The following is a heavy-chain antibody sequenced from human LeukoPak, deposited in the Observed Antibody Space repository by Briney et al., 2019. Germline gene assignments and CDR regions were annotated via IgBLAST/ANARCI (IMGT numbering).Heavy chain of an antibody. Sequence: PGGSLRLSCAASGFTFSSYSMNWVRQAPGKGLEWVSAISGSGGSTYYADSVKGRFTISRDNSKNTLYLQMNSLRAEDTAVYYCAKDHYYDSSGWIYYFDYWGQGTLVTVSS. J-gene: IGHJ4*02. V-gene: IGHV3-23*01. CDR1: GFTFSSYS. CDR2: ISGSGGST. CDR3: AKDHYYDSSGWIYYFDY. D-gene: IGHD3-22*01.